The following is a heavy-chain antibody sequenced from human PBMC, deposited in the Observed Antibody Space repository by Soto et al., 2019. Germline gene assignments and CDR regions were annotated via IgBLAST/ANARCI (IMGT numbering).Heavy chain of an antibody. J-gene: IGHJ4*02. CDR1: GFTFSGYW. CDR3: ASTRGY. CDR2: IKEDGTET. Sequence: EVLVVESGGGLVQPGGSLRLSCEVSGFTFSGYWMKWVRQAPGKGLEWVATIKEDGTETYYVDSVKGRFTISRDSAKTSLYLQMNSLRVEDTDVYYCASTRGYWGQGPLVTVSS. D-gene: IGHD3-3*01. V-gene: IGHV3-7*03.